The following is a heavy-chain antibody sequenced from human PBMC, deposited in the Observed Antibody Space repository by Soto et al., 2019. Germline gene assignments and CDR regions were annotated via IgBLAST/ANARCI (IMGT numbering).Heavy chain of an antibody. V-gene: IGHV4-59*01. CDR3: ARSAPFPEQYNWFDP. J-gene: IGHJ5*02. CDR1: GGSISDYY. CDR2: IYYNERT. Sequence: KASETLSLTCSVSGGSISDYYWSWIRQPPGKGLEWIGYIYYNERTKYNPSLKSRVIISVDTSKNEISLKLSSVTAADTAVYYCARSAPFPEQYNWFDPWGHGTLVTVSS. D-gene: IGHD4-4*01.